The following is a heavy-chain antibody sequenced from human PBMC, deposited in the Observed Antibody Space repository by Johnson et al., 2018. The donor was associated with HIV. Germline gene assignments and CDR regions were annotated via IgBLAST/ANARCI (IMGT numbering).Heavy chain of an antibody. Sequence: VQLVESGGGVVQPGRSLRLSCAASGFTVNSNYMSWVRQAPGQGLEWVSVIYSGGSTYYADSVKGRFTISRDNSKNTLYLQMGSLRAEDMAVYYCAREGRGSSSGAFDIWGQGTMVTVSS. CDR2: IYSGGST. CDR1: GFTVNSNY. J-gene: IGHJ3*02. D-gene: IGHD6-6*01. V-gene: IGHV3-66*01. CDR3: AREGRGSSSGAFDI.